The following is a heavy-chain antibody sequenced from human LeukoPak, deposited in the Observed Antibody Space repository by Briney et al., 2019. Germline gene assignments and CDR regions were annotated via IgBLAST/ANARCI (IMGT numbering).Heavy chain of an antibody. D-gene: IGHD3-16*01. CDR2: IYYSGTT. CDR1: GGSITRSSYH. Sequence: SETLSLTCTVPGGSITRSSYHWGWIRQPPGNGLEWIGRIYYSGTTYYNPSLKSRVTILVDTSKNQFSLRLSSVNAADTAGYDCASTSDNTRGGYDYWGQGTLVSVSS. J-gene: IGHJ4*02. CDR3: ASTSDNTRGGYDY. V-gene: IGHV4-39*07.